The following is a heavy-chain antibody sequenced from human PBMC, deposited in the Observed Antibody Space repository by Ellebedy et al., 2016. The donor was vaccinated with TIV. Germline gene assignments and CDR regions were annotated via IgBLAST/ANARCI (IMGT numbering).Heavy chain of an antibody. Sequence: GESLKISCAASGFNLDTYSMNWVRQAPGKGLEWLSYISHSSITIHYADSVRGRFTVSRDNTKNSVYLKMNSLRAEDTSIYYCARDLGWGNERINDAFDIWGQGTMVTVSS. CDR1: GFNLDTYS. CDR2: ISHSSITI. CDR3: ARDLGWGNERINDAFDI. J-gene: IGHJ3*02. D-gene: IGHD3-3*01. V-gene: IGHV3-48*04.